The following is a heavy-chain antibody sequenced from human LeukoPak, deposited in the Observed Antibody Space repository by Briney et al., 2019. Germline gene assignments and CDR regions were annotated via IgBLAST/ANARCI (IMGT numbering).Heavy chain of an antibody. V-gene: IGHV3-30-3*01. CDR1: GFTFSNYT. Sequence: GRSLRLSCAASGFTFSNYTMHWVRQAPGKGLEWVAVVSYDGSNKYYADSVKGRFTISRDNSKNTLYLQMNSLRAEDAAIYYCATIGDRRTGELYRIDYWGQGTLVTVSS. J-gene: IGHJ4*02. D-gene: IGHD7-27*01. CDR3: ATIGDRRTGELYRIDY. CDR2: VSYDGSNK.